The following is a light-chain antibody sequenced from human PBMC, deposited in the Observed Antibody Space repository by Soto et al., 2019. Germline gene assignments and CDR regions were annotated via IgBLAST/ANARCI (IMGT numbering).Light chain of an antibody. CDR2: DTS. V-gene: IGKV3-11*01. CDR1: QSISSF. J-gene: IGKJ5*01. CDR3: QHRSNWPPG. Sequence: EVVLTQSPATLSLSPGERATLSCRASQSISSFLAWYQQKPGQVPRPLIYDTSNRATGIPARFSGSGSGTDFTLSISSLAPEDFAVYYCQHRSNWPPGFGQGTRLEIK.